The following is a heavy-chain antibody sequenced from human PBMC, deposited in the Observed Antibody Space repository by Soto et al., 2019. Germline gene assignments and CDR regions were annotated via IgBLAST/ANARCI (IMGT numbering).Heavy chain of an antibody. J-gene: IGHJ3*01. D-gene: IGHD6-13*01. CDR3: AREVSIAGAPDAFDV. CDR2: ISTTGNTK. V-gene: IGHV3-48*03. CDR1: GFTFSSFE. Sequence: PGGSLRLSCTASGFTFSSFEINWVRQAPGKGLEWISYISTTGNTKYYADSLRGRFTISRDNARNTVYLQMDSLRDEDTALYYCAREVSIAGAPDAFDVWGQGTMVTVS.